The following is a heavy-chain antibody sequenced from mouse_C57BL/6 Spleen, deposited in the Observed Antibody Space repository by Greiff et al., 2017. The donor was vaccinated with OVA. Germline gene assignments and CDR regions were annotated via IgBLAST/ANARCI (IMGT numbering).Heavy chain of an antibody. V-gene: IGHV1-82*01. CDR3: ARQAYYSNSYAMDY. CDR1: GYAFSSSW. CDR2: IYPGDGDT. D-gene: IGHD2-5*01. Sequence: QLQQSGPELVKPGASVKISCKASGYAFSSSWMNWVKQRPGKGLEWIGRIYPGDGDTNYNGKFKGKATLTADKSSSTAYMQLSSLTSEDSAVYFCARQAYYSNSYAMDYWGQGTSVTVSS. J-gene: IGHJ4*01.